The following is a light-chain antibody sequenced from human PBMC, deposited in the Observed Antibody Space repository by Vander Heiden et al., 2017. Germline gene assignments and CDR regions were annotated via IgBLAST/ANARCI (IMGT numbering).Light chain of an antibody. J-gene: IGLJ1*01. V-gene: IGLV4-69*01. CDR1: SGHSSYA. CDR2: INSDGSH. Sequence: QLVLTQSPSASASLGASVKLTCTLSSGHSSYAIAWHQQQPEEGPRYLMKINSDGSHTKGAGIPDRFSGSSSGAERYLTISSLQSDDEADYYCQTWDTGIQVFGTGTKVTVL. CDR3: QTWDTGIQV.